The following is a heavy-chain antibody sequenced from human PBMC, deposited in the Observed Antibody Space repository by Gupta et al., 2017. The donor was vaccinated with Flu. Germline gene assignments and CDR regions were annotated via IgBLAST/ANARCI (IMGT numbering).Heavy chain of an antibody. CDR1: GFTFGDYA. D-gene: IGHD2-2*03. J-gene: IGHJ6*02. CDR3: TRDSWGGYWSYYGMDV. CDR2: IRSKAYGGTT. V-gene: IGHV3-49*04. Sequence: EVQLVESGGGLVQPGRSLRLSCTASGFTFGDYAMSWVRQAPGKGLEWVGFIRSKAYGGTTEYAASVKGRFTISRDDSKSIAYLQMNSLKTEDTAVYYCTRDSWGGYWSYYGMDVWGQGTTVTVSS.